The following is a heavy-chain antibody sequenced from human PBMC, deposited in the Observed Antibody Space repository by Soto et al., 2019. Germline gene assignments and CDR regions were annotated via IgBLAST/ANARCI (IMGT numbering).Heavy chain of an antibody. CDR2: IFPGDSDT. J-gene: IGHJ4*02. CDR1: GYTFTTSW. V-gene: IGHV5-51*01. D-gene: IGHD6-25*01. CDR3: AAGSDYGGAFLY. Sequence: GGSLRRSCKAAGYTFTTSWIGWVRQVPGKGLEWMGVIFPGDSDTRYSPSFEGHVSISADKSITSAYLEWSTLKASDTAIYYCAAGSDYGGAFLYWGQGSLVTVSS.